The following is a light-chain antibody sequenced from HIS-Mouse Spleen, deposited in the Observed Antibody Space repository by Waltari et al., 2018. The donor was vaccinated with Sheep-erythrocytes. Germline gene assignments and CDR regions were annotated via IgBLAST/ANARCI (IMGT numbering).Light chain of an antibody. J-gene: IGLJ1*01. CDR3: CSYAGSYNHV. V-gene: IGLV2-11*01. Sequence: QSALTQPRSVSGSPGQSVTISCTGTSSDVGGYNYVAWYQQHPGKAPTLMIYDVSKRTAGGPVRFSGSKSGNTASLTISGLQAEDEADYYCCSYAGSYNHVFATGTKVTVL. CDR1: SSDVGGYNY. CDR2: DVS.